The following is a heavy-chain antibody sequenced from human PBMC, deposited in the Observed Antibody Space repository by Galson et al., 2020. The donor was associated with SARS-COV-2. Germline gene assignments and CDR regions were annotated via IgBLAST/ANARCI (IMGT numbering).Heavy chain of an antibody. J-gene: IGHJ4*02. V-gene: IGHV3-48*03. CDR2: ISSSGSTI. D-gene: IGHD2-2*02. CDR1: GFTFSSYA. CDR3: ARDHGYCSSTSCYTSSFDY. Sequence: GGSLRLSCAASGFTFSSYAMNWVRQAPGKGLEWVSYISSSGSTIYYADSVKGRFTISRDNAKNSLYLQMNSLRAEDTAVYYCARDHGYCSSTSCYTSSFDYWGQGTLVTVSS.